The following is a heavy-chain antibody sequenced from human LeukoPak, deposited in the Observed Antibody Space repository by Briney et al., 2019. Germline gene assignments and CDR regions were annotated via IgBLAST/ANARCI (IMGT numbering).Heavy chain of an antibody. D-gene: IGHD3-3*01. CDR1: GFTFSSYW. CDR2: INSDGSST. CDR3: AKDGIGYYDFWSGYYTDY. J-gene: IGHJ4*02. V-gene: IGHV3-74*01. Sequence: GGSLRLSCAASGFTFSSYWMHWVRHTPGKGLVWASRINSDGSSTSYADSVKGRFTISRDNAKNTLYLQMNSLRAEDTAVYYCAKDGIGYYDFWSGYYTDYWGQGTLVTVSS.